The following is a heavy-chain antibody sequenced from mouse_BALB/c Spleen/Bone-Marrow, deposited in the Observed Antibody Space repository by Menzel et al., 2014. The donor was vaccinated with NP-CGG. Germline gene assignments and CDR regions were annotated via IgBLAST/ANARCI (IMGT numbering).Heavy chain of an antibody. V-gene: IGHV5-9-2*01. CDR3: ARHAYYDQTEVSFVY. J-gene: IGHJ3*01. D-gene: IGHD2-4*01. Sequence: DVMLVESGGGLVKSGGSLKLSCAATGSTFSNYGRSWVRQTPEKRLEWVATISGGGSYTFNPDSVKGRFTISRDNAKNNLYLQLSSLRSEDTALYYCARHAYYDQTEVSFVYWGQGTLVTVSA. CDR2: ISGGGSYT. CDR1: GSTFSNYG.